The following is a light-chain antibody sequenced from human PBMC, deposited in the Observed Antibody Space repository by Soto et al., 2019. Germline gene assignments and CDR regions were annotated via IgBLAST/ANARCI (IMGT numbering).Light chain of an antibody. CDR2: DAS. Sequence: DVQMTQSPSTLSASVGDRATITCRASQSISSWLAWYQQKPGKAPKFLIYDASSLESGVPSRFSGSGSGTEFTLTISSLQPDDFATYYCQQYNSYPLTFGGGTKVDIK. CDR3: QQYNSYPLT. CDR1: QSISSW. V-gene: IGKV1-5*01. J-gene: IGKJ4*01.